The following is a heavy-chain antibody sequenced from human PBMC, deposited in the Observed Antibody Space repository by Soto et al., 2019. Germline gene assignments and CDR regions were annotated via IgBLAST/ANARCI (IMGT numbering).Heavy chain of an antibody. D-gene: IGHD5-18*01. CDR2: INHSGST. J-gene: IGHJ4*02. CDR1: GGSFSGYY. V-gene: IGHV4-34*01. CDR3: ARATGRQLWLPPYYFDY. Sequence: XXTLSLACAVYGGSFSGYYWSWIRQPPGKGLEWIGEINHSGSTNYNPSLKSRVTISVDTSKNQFSLKLSSVTAADKAVYYCARATGRQLWLPPYYFDYWGQGTLVTVSS.